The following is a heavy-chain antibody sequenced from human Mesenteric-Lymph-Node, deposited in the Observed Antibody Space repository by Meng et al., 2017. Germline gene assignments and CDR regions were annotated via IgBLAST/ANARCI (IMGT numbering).Heavy chain of an antibody. Sequence: QVLLPESGPGLVKPSGTRPLTCAVSGGSMSSTSWWSWVRQPPGKGLEWIGEIYHSGSTNYNPSLKSRVSISVDKSKNQFSLKLSSVTAADTAVYYCARADKVRFDYWGQGTLVTVSS. CDR3: ARADKVRFDY. J-gene: IGHJ4*02. CDR1: GGSMSSTSW. CDR2: IYHSGST. V-gene: IGHV4-4*02.